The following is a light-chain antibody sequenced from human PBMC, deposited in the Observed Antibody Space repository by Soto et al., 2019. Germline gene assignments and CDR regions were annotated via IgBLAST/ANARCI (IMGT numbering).Light chain of an antibody. CDR2: AAS. Sequence: EIVLTQSPGTLSLSPGARATLSCRASQYIVTNLAWYQQTPGQAPRLLIFAASTRAPGIPARFSGSGSGTEFTLTISSLQSADFGVYYCQQYYSWPRGTFGQGTKVDIK. V-gene: IGKV3-15*01. CDR1: QYIVTN. J-gene: IGKJ1*01. CDR3: QQYYSWPRGT.